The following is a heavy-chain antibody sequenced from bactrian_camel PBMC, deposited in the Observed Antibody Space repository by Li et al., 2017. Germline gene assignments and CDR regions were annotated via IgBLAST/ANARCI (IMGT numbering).Heavy chain of an antibody. Sequence: HVQLVESGGGSVQAGGSLRLSCETSGWTLDDRDMGWYRQATGNECELVSTISSGDRTSYRDSVRGRFTISHDNVKNTVYLQMNNTKPDDTAMYYCAAGCRNYGGSGLDALAYYYWGQGTQVTVS. D-gene: IGHD2*01. V-gene: IGHV3S55*01. CDR1: GWTLDDRD. J-gene: IGHJ4*01. CDR3: AAGCRNYGGSGLDALAYYY. CDR2: ISSGDRT.